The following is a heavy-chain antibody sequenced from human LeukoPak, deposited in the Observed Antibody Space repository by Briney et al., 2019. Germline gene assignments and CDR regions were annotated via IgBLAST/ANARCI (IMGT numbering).Heavy chain of an antibody. V-gene: IGHV4-39*01. CDR1: GGSISSSSYY. CDR3: ASRNCSSTSCYYVVDAFDI. J-gene: IGHJ3*02. D-gene: IGHD2-2*01. CDR2: IYYSGST. Sequence: SETLSLTCTVSGGSISSSSYYWGWIRQPPGKGLEWIGSIYYSGSTYYNPSLKSRVTISVDTSKNQFSLKLSSVTAADTAVYYCASRNCSSTSCYYVVDAFDIWGQGTMVTVSS.